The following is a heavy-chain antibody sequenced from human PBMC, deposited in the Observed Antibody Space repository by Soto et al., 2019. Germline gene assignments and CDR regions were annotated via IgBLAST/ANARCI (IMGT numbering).Heavy chain of an antibody. D-gene: IGHD3-10*01. Sequence: QVQLQESGPGLVKPSETLSLTCTVSGGSITNYYCSWFRQPPGKGLEWIGYINYDGYSAYNFSLKRRVTLSMDTSKTQFCLMLESGPATDTAVYYCARHGFGPLHGLVDVWGQGTTVIVSS. J-gene: IGHJ6*02. V-gene: IGHV4-59*08. CDR2: INYDGYS. CDR1: GGSITNYY. CDR3: ARHGFGPLHGLVDV.